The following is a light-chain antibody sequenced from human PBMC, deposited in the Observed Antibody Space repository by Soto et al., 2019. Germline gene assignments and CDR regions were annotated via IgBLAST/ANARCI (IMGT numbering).Light chain of an antibody. CDR3: QQYDPWPPAT. V-gene: IGKV3-15*01. CDR2: DVS. CDR1: QSISSS. J-gene: IGKJ1*01. Sequence: EIVMTQSPATLSMSPGERVTLSCRASQSISSSLAWYQQKRGQAPRLLMYDVSTRATGVPARFSGSGSGTEFTLTISSLQSEDFALYYCQQYDPWPPATFGQGTKVDTK.